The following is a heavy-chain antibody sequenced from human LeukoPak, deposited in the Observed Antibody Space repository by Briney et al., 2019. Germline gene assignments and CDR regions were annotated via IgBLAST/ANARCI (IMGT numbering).Heavy chain of an antibody. CDR3: AKDISSGWPNWFDP. CDR2: ISGSGDTT. J-gene: IGHJ5*02. Sequence: PGGSLRLSCAASGFTFSSYAMSWVRQAPGKGLEWVSVISGSGDTTNYADSVKGRFTISRDNSKDTLYLQMNSLRAEDTAVYYCAKDISSGWPNWFDPWGQGTLVTVSS. CDR1: GFTFSSYA. D-gene: IGHD6-19*01. V-gene: IGHV3-23*01.